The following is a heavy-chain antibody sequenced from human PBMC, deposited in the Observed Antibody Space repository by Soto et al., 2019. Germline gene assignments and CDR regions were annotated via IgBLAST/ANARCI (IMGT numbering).Heavy chain of an antibody. J-gene: IGHJ4*02. Sequence: SETLSLTCTVSGGSMSEYFWSWIRQSPGKGLEWIGYIYYLGSTDYNPSLKSRVTISVDTSKRQFSLKLSSVTVADTAVYYCARDGYDGSGSPYPAYWGPGTQVTVS. V-gene: IGHV4-59*01. CDR3: ARDGYDGSGSPYPAY. CDR1: GGSMSEYF. D-gene: IGHD3-10*01. CDR2: IYYLGST.